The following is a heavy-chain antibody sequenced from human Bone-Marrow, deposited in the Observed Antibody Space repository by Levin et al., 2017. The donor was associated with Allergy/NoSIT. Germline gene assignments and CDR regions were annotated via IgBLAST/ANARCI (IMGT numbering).Heavy chain of an antibody. CDR2: INHSGST. V-gene: IGHV4-34*01. CDR1: GGSFRGYY. J-gene: IGHJ6*02. Sequence: SQTLSLTCAVYGGSFRGYYWSWIRQPPGKGLEWIGEINHSGSTNYNPSLKSRVTISVDTSKNQFSLKLSSVTAADTAVYYCARATQYYYGSGSYYPHYYYYYGMDVWGQGTTVTVSS. D-gene: IGHD3-10*01. CDR3: ARATQYYYGSGSYYPHYYYYYGMDV.